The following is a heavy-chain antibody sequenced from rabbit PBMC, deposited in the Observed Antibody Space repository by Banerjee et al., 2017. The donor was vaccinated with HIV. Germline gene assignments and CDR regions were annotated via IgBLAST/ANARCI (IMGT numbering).Heavy chain of an antibody. CDR2: IYPDYGST. CDR1: GFSLTSYN. V-gene: IGHV1S7*01. D-gene: IGHD2-1*01. J-gene: IGHJ4*01. Sequence: QLEESGGDLVKPEGTLTLTCTASGFSLTSYNIQWVRQAPGKGLEWIAYIYPDYGSTDYANWVNGRFTISLDNAQNTVFLQMTSLTAADTATYFCARFSTVTIPYYFSLWGQGTLVTVS. CDR3: ARFSTVTIPYYFSL.